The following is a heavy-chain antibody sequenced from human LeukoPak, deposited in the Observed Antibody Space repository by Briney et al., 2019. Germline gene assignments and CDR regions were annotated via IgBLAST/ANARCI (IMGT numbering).Heavy chain of an antibody. CDR2: INHSGST. Sequence: SETLSLTCAVYGGSFSGYYWSWIRQPPVKGLEWIGEINHSGSTNYNPSLKSRVTISVDTSKNQFSLKLSSVTAADTAVYYCARLEYDSSGYYYDYWGQGTLVTVSS. CDR3: ARLEYDSSGYYYDY. D-gene: IGHD3-22*01. V-gene: IGHV4-34*01. J-gene: IGHJ4*02. CDR1: GGSFSGYY.